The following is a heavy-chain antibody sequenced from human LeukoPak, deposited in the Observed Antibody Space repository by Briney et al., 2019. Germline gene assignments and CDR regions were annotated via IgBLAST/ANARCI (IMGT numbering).Heavy chain of an antibody. Sequence: PPGTLFLTCAVSGGSFSAYYWSWIPQPPGKGLEWIGEINHSGSTNYNPSLKSRVTISVDTSKNQFSLKLSSVTAADTAVYYCARVRSTSWFDPWGQGTLVTVSS. CDR2: INHSGST. J-gene: IGHJ5*02. CDR1: GGSFSAYY. D-gene: IGHD4-11*01. CDR3: ARVRSTSWFDP. V-gene: IGHV4-34*01.